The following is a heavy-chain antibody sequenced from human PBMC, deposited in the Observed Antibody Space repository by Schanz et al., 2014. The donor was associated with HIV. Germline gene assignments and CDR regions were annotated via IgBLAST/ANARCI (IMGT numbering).Heavy chain of an antibody. Sequence: EVQLLESGGGLVQPGGSLRLSCAASGFTFSSYAMSWVRLAPGKGLEWVSTVGYGGDNTYYADSVEGRFTISRDNSKNTVYLQMNSLRAEDTALCYCAKRGPYTGRYEYFQQWGQGTLVTVSS. J-gene: IGHJ1*01. D-gene: IGHD1-26*01. V-gene: IGHV3-23*01. CDR3: AKRGPYTGRYEYFQQ. CDR1: GFTFSSYA. CDR2: VGYGGDNT.